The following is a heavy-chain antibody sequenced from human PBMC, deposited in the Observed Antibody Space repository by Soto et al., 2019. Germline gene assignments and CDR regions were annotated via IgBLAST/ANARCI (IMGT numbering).Heavy chain of an antibody. Sequence: PGGSLRLSCAASGFTFSSYAMSWVRQAPGKGLEWVSAISGSGGSTYYADSVKGRFTISRDNPKNTLYLQMNSLRAEDTAVYYCAKIKYYYDSSGPFAYWGQGTLVTVSS. CDR1: GFTFSSYA. CDR3: AKIKYYYDSSGPFAY. V-gene: IGHV3-23*01. D-gene: IGHD3-22*01. CDR2: ISGSGGST. J-gene: IGHJ4*02.